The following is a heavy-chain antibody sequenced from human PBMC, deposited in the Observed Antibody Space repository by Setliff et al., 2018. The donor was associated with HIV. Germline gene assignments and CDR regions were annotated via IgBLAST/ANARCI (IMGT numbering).Heavy chain of an antibody. Sequence: PSETLSLTCSVSGGSVNSGNDHWAWIRQPAGKGLEWIGHIYTSGSPHYKSSLTSRLTISLDTSRNQFSLKLTSVTAADSAAYYCARWVYNSAWSLDYWGQGTLVTVSS. D-gene: IGHD6-19*01. CDR3: ARWVYNSAWSLDY. V-gene: IGHV4-61*09. J-gene: IGHJ4*02. CDR2: IYTSGSP. CDR1: GGSVNSGNDH.